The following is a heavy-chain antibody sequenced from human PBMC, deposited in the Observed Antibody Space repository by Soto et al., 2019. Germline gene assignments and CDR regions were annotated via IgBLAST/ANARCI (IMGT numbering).Heavy chain of an antibody. CDR3: ARETYYSGHLIGNLDL. CDR1: GFTFSNYA. V-gene: IGHV3-30-3*01. J-gene: IGHJ2*01. Sequence: QVQLVESGGGVVQPGRSLRLSCAASGFTFSNYAMQWVRQAPGKGLEWVAVVSSEGGTQFYADSVKGRFTISRDNSKNSLYLQMNSRTTEDAALYYCARETYYSGHLIGNLDLWGRCTLVIVSS. CDR2: VSSEGGTQ. D-gene: IGHD3-10*01.